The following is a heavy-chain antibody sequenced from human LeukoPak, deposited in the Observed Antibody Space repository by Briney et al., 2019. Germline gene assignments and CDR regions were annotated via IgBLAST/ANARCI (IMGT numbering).Heavy chain of an antibody. V-gene: IGHV4-31*03. D-gene: IGHD2-21*01. CDR2: IYYSGST. CDR3: ARDRVIDDAFDI. J-gene: IGHJ3*02. Sequence: SETLSLTCTVSGGSISSGGYYWSWIRQHPGKGLEWIGYIYYSGSTYYNPSLKSRVAISVDTSKNQFSLKLSSVTAADTAVYYCARDRVIDDAFDIWGQGTTVTVSS. CDR1: GGSISSGGYY.